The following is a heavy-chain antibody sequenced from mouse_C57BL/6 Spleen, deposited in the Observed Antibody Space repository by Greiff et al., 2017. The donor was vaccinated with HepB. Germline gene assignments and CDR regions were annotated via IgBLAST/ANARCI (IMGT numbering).Heavy chain of an antibody. D-gene: IGHD3-1*01. Sequence: VQLQQSGAELVRPGASVKLSCKASGYTFTDYYINWVKQRPGQGLEWIARIYPGSGNTYYNEKFKGKATLTAEKSSSTAYMQLSSLTSEDSAVYVCARASGDYWGQGTTLTVSS. CDR2: IYPGSGNT. V-gene: IGHV1-76*01. CDR1: GYTFTDYY. J-gene: IGHJ2*01. CDR3: ARASGDY.